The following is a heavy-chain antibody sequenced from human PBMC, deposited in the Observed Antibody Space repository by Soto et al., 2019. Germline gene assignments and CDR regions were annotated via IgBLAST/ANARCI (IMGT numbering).Heavy chain of an antibody. V-gene: IGHV4-34*01. CDR3: ASAGYCSSTSCYKGSWFDP. Sequence: SETLSLTCAVYGGSFSGYYWSWIRQPPGKGLEWIGEINHSGSTNYNPSLKSRVTISVDTSKNQFSLKLSSVTAADTAVYYCASAGYCSSTSCYKGSWFDPWCQGTLVTVSS. J-gene: IGHJ5*02. CDR2: INHSGST. D-gene: IGHD2-2*02. CDR1: GGSFSGYY.